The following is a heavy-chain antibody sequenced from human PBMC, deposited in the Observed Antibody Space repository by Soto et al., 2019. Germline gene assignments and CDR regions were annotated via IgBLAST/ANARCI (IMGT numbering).Heavy chain of an antibody. CDR1: GYTFISYC. CDR3: ARLGDYYGSGSYYSDY. V-gene: IGHV1-18*01. CDR2: ISAYNGHT. Sequence: ASVKVSCKASGYTFISYCISWVRQAPGQGLEWMGWISAYNGHTNYAPKLQGRVTMTTDTSTSTAYMELRSLGSDDTAVYYCARLGDYYGSGSYYSDYWGQG. D-gene: IGHD3-10*01. J-gene: IGHJ4*02.